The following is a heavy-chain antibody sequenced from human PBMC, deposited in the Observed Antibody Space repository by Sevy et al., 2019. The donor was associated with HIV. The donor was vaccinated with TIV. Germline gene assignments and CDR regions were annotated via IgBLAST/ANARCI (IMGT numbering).Heavy chain of an antibody. CDR2: IRSKVYGGTT. V-gene: IGHV3-49*04. CDR1: GFTFGDYA. CDR3: ARGGYCSTTSCYNARVDV. Sequence: GGSLRLSCTTSGFTFGDYAMSWVRQAPGKGLERVGFIRSKVYGGTTEYAASVKGRFTISRDDSKSIAYLQMNSLKTEDTAVYYGARGGYCSTTSCYNARVDVWGQGTTFTVSS. J-gene: IGHJ6*02. D-gene: IGHD2-2*02.